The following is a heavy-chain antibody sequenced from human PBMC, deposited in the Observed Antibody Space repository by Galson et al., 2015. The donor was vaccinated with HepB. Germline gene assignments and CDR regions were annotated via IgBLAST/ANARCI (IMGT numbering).Heavy chain of an antibody. J-gene: IGHJ4*02. CDR1: GFTFSSFS. Sequence: SLRLSCAVSGFTFSSFSMNWVRQAPGKGLEWVSYISSSSSIMYYADSVKGRFTISRDNAKNSLYLQMNSLRTEDTAVYYCARMITRVQGPKGYFDYWGQGTLVTVSS. V-gene: IGHV3-48*01. CDR3: ARMITRVQGPKGYFDY. CDR2: ISSSSSIM. D-gene: IGHD3-10*01.